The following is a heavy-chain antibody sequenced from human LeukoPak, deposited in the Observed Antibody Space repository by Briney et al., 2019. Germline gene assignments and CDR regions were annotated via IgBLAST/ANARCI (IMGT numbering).Heavy chain of an antibody. CDR3: ARDFSEPNNWNYVLPNYYYYMDV. CDR2: IYYSDST. CDR1: GGSISNYF. V-gene: IGHV4-59*12. J-gene: IGHJ6*03. Sequence: PSETLSLTCTVSGGSISNYFWSWIRQPPGKGLECIGYIYYSDSTNYNPSLKSRVTVSVDTSKNQFSLQLNSVTPEDTAVYYCARDFSEPNNWNYVLPNYYYYMDVWGKGTTVTVSS. D-gene: IGHD1-7*01.